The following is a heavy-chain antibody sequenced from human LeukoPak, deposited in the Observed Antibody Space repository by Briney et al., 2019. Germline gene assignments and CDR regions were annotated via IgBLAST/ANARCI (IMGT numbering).Heavy chain of an antibody. D-gene: IGHD3-10*01. J-gene: IGHJ5*02. CDR3: ARVGMRRYNWSDP. CDR1: GGSISSGGYS. V-gene: IGHV4-30-2*01. CDR2: IYHSGST. Sequence: PSQTLSLTCAVSGGSISSGGYSWSWIRQPPGKGLEWIGYIYHSGSTYYNPSLKSRVTISVDRSKNQFSLKLSSVTAADTAVYYCARVGMRRYNWSDPWGQGTLVTVSS.